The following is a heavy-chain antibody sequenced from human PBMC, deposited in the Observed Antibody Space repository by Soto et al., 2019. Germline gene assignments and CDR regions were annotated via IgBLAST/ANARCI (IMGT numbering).Heavy chain of an antibody. CDR3: ARKGAAASYAHYDMDV. CDR1: DGKIRDFC. J-gene: IGHJ6*03. Sequence: SVFDGKIRDFCWRWISKTQGKGLEWIGYVYYSGNTNYNPPLESRVTISVDTSRNRFSLNLTSATAADTAVYYCARKGAAASYAHYDMDVLGRGTAVTGSS. V-gene: IGHV4-59*01. D-gene: IGHD6-13*01. CDR2: VYYSGNT.